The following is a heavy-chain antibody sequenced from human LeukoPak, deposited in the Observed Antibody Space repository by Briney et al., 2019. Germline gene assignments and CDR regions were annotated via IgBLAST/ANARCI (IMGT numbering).Heavy chain of an antibody. V-gene: IGHV3-7*01. CDR1: GFTFSIYW. D-gene: IGHD3-9*01. CDR2: IKQDGSEK. J-gene: IGHJ4*02. Sequence: GGSLRLSCAASGFTFSIYWMSWVRQAPGKGLEWVANIKQDGSEKYYVDSVKGRFTISRDNAKNSLYLQMNSLRAEDTAVYYCARGLRYFDWLPLPPDYWGQGTLVTVSS. CDR3: ARGLRYFDWLPLPPDY.